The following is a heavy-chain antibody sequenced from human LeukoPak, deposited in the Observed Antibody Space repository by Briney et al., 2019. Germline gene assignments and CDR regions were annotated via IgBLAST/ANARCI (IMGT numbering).Heavy chain of an antibody. J-gene: IGHJ4*02. CDR2: INPNSGGT. CDR1: GYTVTGSY. D-gene: IGHD2-21*02. V-gene: IGHV1-2*02. CDR3: ARTLGDLAGKS. Sequence: APVRVCCTASGYTVTGSYMLGVRRAPGHGLEGMGWINPNSGGTNYAQTFQGRVTMTTDTSISTAYMELSRLRSDDTAVYYRARTLGDLAGKSWGPGDLVTASS.